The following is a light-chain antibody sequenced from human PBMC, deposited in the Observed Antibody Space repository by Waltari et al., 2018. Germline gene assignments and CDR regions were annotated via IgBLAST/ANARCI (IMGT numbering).Light chain of an antibody. Sequence: DIVMTQSPLSLPVTPGEPASISCRSSQSLLHSNGYNYLDWYLQKPGQSPPLLIYLGSNRASGVPDRFSGSESGTDFTLKISRVEAEDVGVYYCMQALQTPITFGQGTRLEIK. CDR3: MQALQTPIT. J-gene: IGKJ5*01. CDR2: LGS. V-gene: IGKV2-28*01. CDR1: QSLLHSNGYNY.